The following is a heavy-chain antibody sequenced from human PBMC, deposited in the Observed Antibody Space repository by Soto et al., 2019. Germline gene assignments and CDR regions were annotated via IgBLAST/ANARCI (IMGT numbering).Heavy chain of an antibody. Sequence: EVQLVESGGGLVKPGGSLRLSCAASGFTFNTYNMNWVRQAPGKGLEWVSSISTSGSYVHYGDSVKGRFTISRDNAKNSLYVQMNSLRAEDTAVYYCARGNHGSGSNQYWYFDLWGRGTLVSVSS. CDR3: ARGNHGSGSNQYWYFDL. CDR1: GFTFNTYN. D-gene: IGHD3-10*01. V-gene: IGHV3-21*01. CDR2: ISTSGSYV. J-gene: IGHJ2*01.